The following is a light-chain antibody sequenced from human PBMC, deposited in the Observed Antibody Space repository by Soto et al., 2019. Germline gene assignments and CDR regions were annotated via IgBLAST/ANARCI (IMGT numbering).Light chain of an antibody. Sequence: SYELTQPLSVSVALGQTARITCGGKNIGRKNVNWYQQKPGQAPVLVIYRDTNRPSGIPERFSGSNSGDTATVTITRAQAGDEADYYCQVWDSSTVLFGGGTKLTVL. V-gene: IGLV3-9*01. CDR1: NIGRKN. J-gene: IGLJ2*01. CDR3: QVWDSSTVL. CDR2: RDT.